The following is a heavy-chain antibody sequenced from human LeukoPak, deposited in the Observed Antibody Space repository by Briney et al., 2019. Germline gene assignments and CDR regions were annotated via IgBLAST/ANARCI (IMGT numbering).Heavy chain of an antibody. CDR2: ISGSGGST. D-gene: IGHD4-17*01. J-gene: IGHJ4*02. CDR1: GFTFSSYA. V-gene: IGHV3-23*01. CDR3: ATSPLRVDYGDQLDY. Sequence: GGSLRLSCAASGFTFSSYAMSWVRQAPGKGLEWVSAISGSGGSTYYADSVKGRFTISRDNSKNTLYLQMNSLRAEDTAVYYCATSPLRVDYGDQLDYWGQGTLVTVSS.